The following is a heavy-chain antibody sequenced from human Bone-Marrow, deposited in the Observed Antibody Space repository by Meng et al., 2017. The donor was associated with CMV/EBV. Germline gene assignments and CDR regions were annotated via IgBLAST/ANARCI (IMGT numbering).Heavy chain of an antibody. Sequence: GESLKISCVASGFTFSDYSMNWVRQAPGKGLVWVSRINSDGSSTSYADSVKGRFTISRDNAKNTLYLQMNSLRAEDTAVYYCARGSSGWHYWGQGTLVTVSS. V-gene: IGHV3-74*01. J-gene: IGHJ4*02. CDR1: GFTFSDYS. CDR3: ARGSSGWHY. CDR2: INSDGSST. D-gene: IGHD6-19*01.